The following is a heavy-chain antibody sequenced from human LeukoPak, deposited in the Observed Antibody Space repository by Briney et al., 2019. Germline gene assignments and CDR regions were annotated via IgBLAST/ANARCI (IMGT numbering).Heavy chain of an antibody. CDR3: ARDWGEDYGERGLDY. D-gene: IGHD4-17*01. CDR2: IYHSGST. CDR1: GGSISSSNW. J-gene: IGHJ4*02. Sequence: PSGTLSLTCAVSGGSISSSNWWSWVRQPPGKGLEWIGEIYHSGSTNYNPSLKSRVTISVDKSENQFSLKLSSVTAADTAVYYCARDWGEDYGERGLDYWGQGTLVTISS. V-gene: IGHV4-4*02.